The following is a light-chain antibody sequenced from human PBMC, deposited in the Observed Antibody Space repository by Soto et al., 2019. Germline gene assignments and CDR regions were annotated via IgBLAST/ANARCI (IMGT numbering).Light chain of an antibody. J-gene: IGKJ4*01. CDR3: LQSYRTPLT. Sequence: DIQMTQSPSSLSASVGYRVSITCRAKQSINNYLSWYQQKPGKAPKLLIFGASTLQSGVPSRFSGSGSGTDFTLTISSLQPEDFATYYCLQSYRTPLTFGGGTKVDIK. CDR2: GAS. CDR1: QSINNY. V-gene: IGKV1-39*01.